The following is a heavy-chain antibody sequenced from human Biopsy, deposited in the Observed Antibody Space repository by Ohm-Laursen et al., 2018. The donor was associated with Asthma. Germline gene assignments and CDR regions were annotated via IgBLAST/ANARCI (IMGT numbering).Heavy chain of an antibody. V-gene: IGHV3-7*01. J-gene: IGHJ6*02. Sequence: SLRLSCAASGFTFNSYWMSWVRQAPGKGLEWVANIKKDGSEEYYVDSVKGRFTISRDNAKNSLFLHMNSLRAGDSAVHYCARGGYCTSPTCPWGRYATDVWGQGTTVTVS. CDR2: IKKDGSEE. D-gene: IGHD2-8*01. CDR1: GFTFNSYW. CDR3: ARGGYCTSPTCPWGRYATDV.